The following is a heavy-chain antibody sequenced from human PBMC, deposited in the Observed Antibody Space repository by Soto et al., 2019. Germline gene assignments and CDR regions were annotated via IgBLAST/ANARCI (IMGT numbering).Heavy chain of an antibody. J-gene: IGHJ3*02. CDR3: AREPYSSGHFAAFDI. D-gene: IGHD6-19*01. Sequence: EVQLLESGGDLVQPGGSLRLSCAASGFSFSSYAMSWVRQAPGNGLEWMSAISGDGGSTHYADSVKGRFTISRDNSKSTLFLQANSLRAEDTALYYCAREPYSSGHFAAFDIWGQGTMVTVSS. CDR2: ISGDGGST. CDR1: GFSFSSYA. V-gene: IGHV3-23*01.